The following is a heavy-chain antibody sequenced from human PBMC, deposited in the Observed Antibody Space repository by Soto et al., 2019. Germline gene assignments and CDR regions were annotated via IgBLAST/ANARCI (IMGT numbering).Heavy chain of an antibody. V-gene: IGHV3-15*01. D-gene: IGHD3-10*01. CDR3: TTDQSAMVRGVEPLDAFDI. CDR2: IKSKTDGGTT. CDR1: GFTFSNAW. J-gene: IGHJ3*02. Sequence: PGGSLRLSCAASGFTFSNAWMSWVRQAPGKGLEWVGRIKSKTDGGTTDYAAPVKGRFTISRDDSKNTLYLQMSSLKTEDTAVYYCTTDQSAMVRGVEPLDAFDIWGQGTMVTVSS.